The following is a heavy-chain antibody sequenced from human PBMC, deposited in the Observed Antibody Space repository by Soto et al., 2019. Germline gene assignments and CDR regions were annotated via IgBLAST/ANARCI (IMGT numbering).Heavy chain of an antibody. D-gene: IGHD2-15*01. CDR1: GFTFSSYW. Sequence: PGGSLRLSCAASGFTFSSYWMSWVRQAPGKGLEWVANIKQDGSEKYYVDSVKGRFTISRDNAKNSLYLQMNSLRAGDTAVYYCARGPTEYCSGGSCYRDGGFDLWGQGTMVTVPS. J-gene: IGHJ3*01. CDR3: ARGPTEYCSGGSCYRDGGFDL. CDR2: IKQDGSEK. V-gene: IGHV3-7*01.